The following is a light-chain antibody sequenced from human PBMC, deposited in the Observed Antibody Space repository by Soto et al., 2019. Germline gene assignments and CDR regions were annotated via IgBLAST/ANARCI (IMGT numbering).Light chain of an antibody. CDR1: SSDVGGYNF. V-gene: IGLV2-8*01. Sequence: QSALTQPPSASGSPEQSVTISCAGTSSDVGGYNFVSWYQQHPGKVPKLMIYEVIKRPSGVPDRFSGSKSGNTASLTVSGLHAEDEADYYCSSYSGSDNFVVFGGGTKLTVL. CDR2: EVI. J-gene: IGLJ2*01. CDR3: SSYSGSDNFVV.